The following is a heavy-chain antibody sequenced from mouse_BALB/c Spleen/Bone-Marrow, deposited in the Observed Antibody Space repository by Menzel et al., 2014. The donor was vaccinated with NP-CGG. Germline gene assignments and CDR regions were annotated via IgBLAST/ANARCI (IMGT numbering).Heavy chain of an antibody. V-gene: IGHV1-18*01. Sequence: EVQLQQSGPELVKPGASMNISCKASPYSFTGYTMNWVKQSHGKNLEWIGLINPDNGDTSCNQKFKGKATLTIDKSSSTAYMELLSLTSEDSAVYHCARYYRYDFDYWGQGTTLTVSS. D-gene: IGHD2-14*01. CDR3: ARYYRYDFDY. CDR2: INPDNGDT. CDR1: PYSFTGYT. J-gene: IGHJ2*01.